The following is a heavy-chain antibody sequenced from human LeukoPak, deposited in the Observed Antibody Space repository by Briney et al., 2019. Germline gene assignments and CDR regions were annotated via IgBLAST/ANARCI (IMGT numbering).Heavy chain of an antibody. J-gene: IGHJ5*01. CDR2: ISGSGSTT. V-gene: IGHV3-23*01. Sequence: PGGSLRLSCVASGLTFTNCAMTWVRQAPGKGLEWVSSISGSGSTTYYADSAKGRFTISRDNSKNTVYLQMNSLSVEDTAVYYCAKDQSRVGASDLFDSWGQGTLVTVSS. CDR1: GLTFTNCA. CDR3: AKDQSRVGASDLFDS. D-gene: IGHD1-26*01.